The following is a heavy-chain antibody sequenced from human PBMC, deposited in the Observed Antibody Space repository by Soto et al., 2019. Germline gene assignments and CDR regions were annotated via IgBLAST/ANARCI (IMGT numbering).Heavy chain of an antibody. CDR1: GYTFTSYD. CDR3: ASGGVRGMDV. Sequence: QVQLVQSGAEVKKPGASEKVSCKASGYTFTSYDINWVRQATGQGLEWMGWMNPNSGNTGYAQKFQGRVTLSQNTSISTAYMELSSLRSEAAAVYYCASGGVRGMDVWGQGTTVTVSS. J-gene: IGHJ6*02. CDR2: MNPNSGNT. V-gene: IGHV1-8*01. D-gene: IGHD3-16*01.